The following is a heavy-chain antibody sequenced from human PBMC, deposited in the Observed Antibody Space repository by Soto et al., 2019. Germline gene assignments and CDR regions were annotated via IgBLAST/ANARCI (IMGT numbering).Heavy chain of an antibody. CDR1: GGSFSGYY. J-gene: IGHJ6*03. CDR2: INHSGST. V-gene: IGHV4-34*01. D-gene: IGHD5-18*01. CDR3: ARGSGTYSYGGYYYYYYYMDV. Sequence: SETLSLTCAVYGGSFSGYYWSWIRQPPGKGLEWIGEINHSGSTNYNPSLKSRVTISVDTSKNQFSLKLSSVTAADTAVYYCARGSGTYSYGGYYYYYYYMDVWGKGTTVTVSS.